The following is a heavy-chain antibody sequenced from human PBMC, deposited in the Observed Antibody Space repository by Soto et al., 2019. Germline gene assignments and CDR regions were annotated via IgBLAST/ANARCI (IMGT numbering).Heavy chain of an antibody. V-gene: IGHV1-18*01. D-gene: IGHD3-10*01. Sequence: ASVKVSCKASGYTFTSYGISWVRQAPGQGLEWMGWISAYNGNTNYVQKFQGRVTMTRNTAISTAYMELSSLRSEDTAVYYCARSVGGSNVNFDYWGQGTLVTVSS. CDR1: GYTFTSYG. CDR2: ISAYNGNT. CDR3: ARSVGGSNVNFDY. J-gene: IGHJ4*02.